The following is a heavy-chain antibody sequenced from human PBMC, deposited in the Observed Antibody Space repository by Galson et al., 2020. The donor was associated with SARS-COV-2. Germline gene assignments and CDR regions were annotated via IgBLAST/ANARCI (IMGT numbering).Heavy chain of an antibody. D-gene: IGHD2-2*03. V-gene: IGHV4-30-2*01. CDR2: IYHSGST. Sequence: SETLSLTCAVSGGSISSGGYSWSWIRQPPGKGLEWIGYIYHSGSTYYNPSLKSRVTISVDRSKNQFSLKLSSVTAADTAVYYCARVRLNGYCSSTSCSPRFYYYYYMDVWGKGTTVTVSS. CDR1: GGSISSGGYS. J-gene: IGHJ6*03. CDR3: ARVRLNGYCSSTSCSPRFYYYYYMDV.